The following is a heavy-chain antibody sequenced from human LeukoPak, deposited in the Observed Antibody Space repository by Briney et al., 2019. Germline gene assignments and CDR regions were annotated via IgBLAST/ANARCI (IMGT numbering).Heavy chain of an antibody. CDR1: GGSISSSSYY. Sequence: SETLSLTCTVSGGSISSSSYYWGWIRQPPGKGLEWIGSIYYSGSTYYNPSLKSRVTISVDTSKNQFSLKLSSVTAADTAVYYCARGRQQLVRTQYYYYGMDVWGQGTTVTISS. V-gene: IGHV4-39*01. J-gene: IGHJ6*02. CDR3: ARGRQQLVRTQYYYYGMDV. CDR2: IYYSGST. D-gene: IGHD6-13*01.